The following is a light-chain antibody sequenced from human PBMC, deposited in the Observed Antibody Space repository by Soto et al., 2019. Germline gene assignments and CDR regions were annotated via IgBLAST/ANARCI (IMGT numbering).Light chain of an antibody. Sequence: EIVMTQSPATLSVSPGERATLSCRASQSVSTKLAWYQQKPGQAPRLLIYGASTRATGIPARFSGSGSGTEFTLTISSLQSEDFAVYYCQQYNNWPCTFGPGTKVDIK. CDR1: QSVSTK. J-gene: IGKJ3*01. CDR3: QQYNNWPCT. CDR2: GAS. V-gene: IGKV3-15*01.